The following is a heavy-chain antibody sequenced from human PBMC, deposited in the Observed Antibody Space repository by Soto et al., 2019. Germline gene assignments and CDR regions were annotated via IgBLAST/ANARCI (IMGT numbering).Heavy chain of an antibody. Sequence: SETLSLTCTVSGGSISSGNIYWSWIRQPPGKGLEWIGYIYYTGSTYYNPSLTSRVTISVNPSKNQFSLTLTSVTAADTAIYYCARVTMVRGVMADYWGQRTLVTVSS. CDR3: ARVTMVRGVMADY. J-gene: IGHJ4*02. CDR2: IYYTGST. CDR1: GGSISSGNIY. V-gene: IGHV4-30-4*01. D-gene: IGHD3-10*01.